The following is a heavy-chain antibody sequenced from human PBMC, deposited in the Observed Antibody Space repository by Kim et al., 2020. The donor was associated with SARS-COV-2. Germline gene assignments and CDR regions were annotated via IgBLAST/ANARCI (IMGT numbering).Heavy chain of an antibody. CDR1: KFTFSSSW. V-gene: IGHV3-7*01. D-gene: IGHD3-10*01. J-gene: IGHJ4*02. CDR3: ARTFVDASGAYYRPLDY. Sequence: GESLRLSCAASKFTFSSSWMNWVRQAPGKGLEWVANIKQDGSEKYYVDSVKGRFTISRDNAKNSLYLQMNSLRPEDTAVYYCARTFVDASGAYYRPLDYWGQGTLVTVSS. CDR2: IKQDGSEK.